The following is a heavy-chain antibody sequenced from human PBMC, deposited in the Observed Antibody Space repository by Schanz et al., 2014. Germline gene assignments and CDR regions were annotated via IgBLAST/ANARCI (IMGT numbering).Heavy chain of an antibody. J-gene: IGHJ4*02. CDR2: INPNSGGT. CDR1: GYTFTDYY. V-gene: IGHV1-2*06. Sequence: QVQLVQSGAEVKKLGASVKVSCKASGYTFTDYYMHWVRQAPGQGLEWMGRINPNSGGTNYAQKFQGRVNMSTDASTSTVYMELRRLTSDDSAVYYCARDRDQWDGNYLDYWGQGTLVTVSS. CDR3: ARDRDQWDGNYLDY. D-gene: IGHD1-26*01.